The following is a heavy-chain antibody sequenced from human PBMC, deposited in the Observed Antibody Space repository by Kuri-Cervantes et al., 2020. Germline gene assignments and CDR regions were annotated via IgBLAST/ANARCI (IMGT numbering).Heavy chain of an antibody. CDR1: GYTFTGYY. D-gene: IGHD2-2*01. CDR3: ARDASKYCSSTSCLGRFDP. J-gene: IGHJ5*02. CDR2: INPNSGGT. V-gene: IGHV1-2*04. Sequence: ASVKVSCKASGYTFTGYYMHWVRQAPGQGLEWMGWINPNSGGTNYAQKFQGWVTMTRDTSTSTAYMELRSLRSDDTAVYYCARDASKYCSSTSCLGRFDPWGQGTLVTVSS.